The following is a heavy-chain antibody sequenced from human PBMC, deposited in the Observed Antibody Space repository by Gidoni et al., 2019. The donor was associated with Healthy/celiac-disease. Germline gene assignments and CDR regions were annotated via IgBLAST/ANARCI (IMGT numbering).Heavy chain of an antibody. CDR3: ARGEVCSGGSCTYYFDY. D-gene: IGHD2-15*01. V-gene: IGHV1-8*01. CDR1: GYTLTSYD. Sequence: QVQLVQSGAEVKKPGASVKVSCKATGYTLTSYDIKLVRQATVQGLEWMGWMNPNSGNTGYAQTFQGRVTMTRNTSISTAYMELSSLRSEDTAVYYCARGEVCSGGSCTYYFDYWGQGTLVTVSS. CDR2: MNPNSGNT. J-gene: IGHJ4*02.